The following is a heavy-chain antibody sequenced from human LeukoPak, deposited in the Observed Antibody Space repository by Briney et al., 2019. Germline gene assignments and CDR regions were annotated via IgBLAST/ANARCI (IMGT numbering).Heavy chain of an antibody. CDR3: ARDTQLGSFDY. Sequence: PSETLSLTCTVSGGSISSYYCSWIRQPPGKGLEWIGYIHYSGSTNYNPSLKSRVTISVDTSKNQFSLKLSSVTAADTAVYYCARDTQLGSFDYWGQGSMVTVSS. CDR2: IHYSGST. CDR1: GGSISSYY. J-gene: IGHJ4*02. D-gene: IGHD1-1*01. V-gene: IGHV4-59*01.